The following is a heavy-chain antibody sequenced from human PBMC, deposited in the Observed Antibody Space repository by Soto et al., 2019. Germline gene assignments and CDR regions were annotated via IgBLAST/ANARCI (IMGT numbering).Heavy chain of an antibody. CDR2: MNPNTGNS. CDR3: ARVPFETSVYDDY. V-gene: IGHV1-8*01. J-gene: IGHJ4*01. D-gene: IGHD3-22*01. Sequence: ASVKVSCKASGYTFTSYDIYWVRQATGQGLEWMGWMNPNTGNSGYAQKFQGRVTMTSDTSISTAHMGLSSLRSEDTAVYYCARVPFETSVYDDYWGHGTLVTVSS. CDR1: GYTFTSYD.